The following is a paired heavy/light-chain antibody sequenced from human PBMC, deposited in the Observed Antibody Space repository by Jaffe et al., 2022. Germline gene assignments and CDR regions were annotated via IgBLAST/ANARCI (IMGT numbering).Light chain of an antibody. Sequence: QTVVTQEPSLTVSPGGTVTLTCASSTGAVTSGYYPNWFQQKPGQAPRALIYSTSNKHSWTPARFSGSLLGGKAALTLSGVQPEDEAEYYCLLYYGGAWVFGGGTKLTVL. CDR1: TGAVTSGYY. CDR2: STS. CDR3: LLYYGGAWV. J-gene: IGLJ3*02. V-gene: IGLV7-43*01.
Heavy chain of an antibody. CDR2: INHSGST. Sequence: QVQLQQWGAGLLKPSETLSLTCAVYGGSFSGYYWSWIRQPPGKGLEWIGEINHSGSTNYNPSLKSRVTISVDTSKNQFSLKLSSVTAADTAVYYCARIDTGDISSGWYHQTTTSTPHAVSFDYWGQGTLVTVSS. CDR1: GGSFSGYY. CDR3: ARIDTGDISSGWYHQTTTSTPHAVSFDY. D-gene: IGHD6-19*01. V-gene: IGHV4-34*01. J-gene: IGHJ4*02.